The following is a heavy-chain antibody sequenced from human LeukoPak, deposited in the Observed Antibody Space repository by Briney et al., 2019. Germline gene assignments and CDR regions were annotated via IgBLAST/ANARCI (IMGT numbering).Heavy chain of an antibody. V-gene: IGHV1-2*02. CDR1: GYTFTGYY. Sequence: ASVKVSCKASGYTFTGYYLHWVRQAPGQGLEWMGWIDPKSGGTNYAQKYQGRVTMTRDTSISTAYMELSRLRSDDTAVYYCARDFTMIVVAIGYWGQGTLVTVSS. D-gene: IGHD3-22*01. J-gene: IGHJ4*02. CDR2: IDPKSGGT. CDR3: ARDFTMIVVAIGY.